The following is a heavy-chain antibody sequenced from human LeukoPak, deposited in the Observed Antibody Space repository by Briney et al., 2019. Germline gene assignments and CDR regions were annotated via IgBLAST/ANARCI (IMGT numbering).Heavy chain of an antibody. CDR3: AKNRWPASGYYAY. D-gene: IGHD3-22*01. CDR1: GFTFSSYA. V-gene: IGHV3-23*01. CDR2: ISDSGATT. Sequence: GGSLRLSCSASGFTFSSYAMSWVRQAPGKGLESVSLISDSGATTYYADSVKGRFTISRDSSKNTLSLQTNSLRAEDTAIYYCAKNRWPASGYYAYLGQGTLVTVSS. J-gene: IGHJ4*02.